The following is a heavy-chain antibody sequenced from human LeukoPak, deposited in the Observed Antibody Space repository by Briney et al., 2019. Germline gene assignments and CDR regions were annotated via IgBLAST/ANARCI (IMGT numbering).Heavy chain of an antibody. D-gene: IGHD2-2*01. V-gene: IGHV4-61*02. CDR1: GGSISSGSYY. Sequence: SETLSLTCTVSGGSISSGSYYWSWIRQPAGKGLEWIGRIYTSGSTTYNPSLKSRVTISVYTSKNQFSLKLSSGTAADTAVYYCARDLGAIDWGQGTLVTVSS. CDR2: IYTSGST. J-gene: IGHJ4*02. CDR3: ARDLGAID.